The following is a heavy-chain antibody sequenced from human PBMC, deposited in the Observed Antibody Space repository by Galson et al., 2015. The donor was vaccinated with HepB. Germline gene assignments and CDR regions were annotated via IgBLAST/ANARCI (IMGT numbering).Heavy chain of an antibody. V-gene: IGHV3-48*01. J-gene: IGHJ4*02. D-gene: IGHD3-16*02. CDR1: GFILNKYG. CDR3: ASLRVMVSVY. CDR2: ISSSGDSI. Sequence: SLRLSCAASGFILNKYGMNWVRQAPGKGLEWVSYISSSGDSIKYADSVKGRFTISRDDAKNSLFLQMNSLRAEDTALYYCASLRVMVSVYWGQRTLVTVSS.